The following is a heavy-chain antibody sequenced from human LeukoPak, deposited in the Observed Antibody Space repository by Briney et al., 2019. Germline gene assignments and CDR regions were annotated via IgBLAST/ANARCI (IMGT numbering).Heavy chain of an antibody. J-gene: IGHJ4*02. CDR2: IIPIFGTA. CDR3: ARTRSGSSWYADFNY. D-gene: IGHD6-13*01. CDR1: GGTFSSYA. V-gene: IGHV1-69*13. Sequence: AASVKVSCKASGGTFSSYAISWVRQAPGQGLEWMGGIIPIFGTANYAQKFQGRVTITADESTSTAYMELSSLRSEDMAVYYCARTRSGSSWYADFNYWGQGTLVTVST.